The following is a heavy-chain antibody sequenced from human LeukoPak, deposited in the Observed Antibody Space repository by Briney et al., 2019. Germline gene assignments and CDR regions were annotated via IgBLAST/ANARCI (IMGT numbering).Heavy chain of an antibody. CDR2: IWYDGSNK. CDR3: AKASGSYYFDY. Sequence: PGRSLRLSCAASGFTFSSYGMHWVRQAPGKGLEWVAVIWYDGSNKYYADSVKGRFTISRDNSKNTLYLQVNSLRAEDTAVYYCAKASGSYYFDYWGQGTLVTVSS. J-gene: IGHJ4*02. D-gene: IGHD1-26*01. V-gene: IGHV3-33*06. CDR1: GFTFSSYG.